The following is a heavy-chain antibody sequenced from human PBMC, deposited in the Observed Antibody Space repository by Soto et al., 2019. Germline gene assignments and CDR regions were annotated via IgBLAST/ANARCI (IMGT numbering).Heavy chain of an antibody. Sequence: QVQLVQSGAEVRKPGSSVKVSCKASGVTFSSYTISWVRQAPGPGLEWMGRIIPVLGVANYAPKFQGRLTIIADEPTSTVYMDLSSLRSEDTVMYYARWLINGDSAVYDFWGQGTFITVSS. CDR3: RWLINGDSAVYDF. D-gene: IGHD2-15*01. CDR1: GVTFSSYT. J-gene: IGHJ3*01. CDR2: IIPVLGVA. V-gene: IGHV1-69*02.